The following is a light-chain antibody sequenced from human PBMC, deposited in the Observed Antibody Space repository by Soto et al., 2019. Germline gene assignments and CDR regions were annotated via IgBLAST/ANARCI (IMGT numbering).Light chain of an antibody. CDR3: QQLGSSPRT. V-gene: IGKV3-20*01. J-gene: IGKJ1*01. CDR1: QSFVNMY. CDR2: GAS. Sequence: EFGRPQLPGTRTLVDRERAAVCRGGSQSFVNMYLAWYQQKPGQAPRLLMYGASRRPTGIPDRFSGTAAATVLTIPITRLESEAFAVYFCQQLGSSPRTFGQGTKVDIK.